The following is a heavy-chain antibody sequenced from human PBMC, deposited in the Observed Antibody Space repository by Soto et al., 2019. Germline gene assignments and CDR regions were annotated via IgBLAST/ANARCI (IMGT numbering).Heavy chain of an antibody. CDR2: ISGGGSNT. CDR1: GFPFSSYV. J-gene: IGHJ4*02. D-gene: IGHD4-4*01. CDR3: AKDSNKYSSSLRGRYFDY. V-gene: IGHV3-23*01. Sequence: GGSLRLSCAASGFPFSSYVMSWVRQAPGKGLEWVSGISGGGSNTFYADYVKGRFTISRDNSKNILLLQMNSLGAEDTAVYYCAKDSNKYSSSLRGRYFDYWGQGIGVTVSS.